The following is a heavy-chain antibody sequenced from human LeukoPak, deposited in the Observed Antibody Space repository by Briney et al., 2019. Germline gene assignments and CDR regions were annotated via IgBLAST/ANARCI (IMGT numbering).Heavy chain of an antibody. J-gene: IGHJ4*02. CDR2: ISAYNGNT. CDR3: ARERIMITFGGAYYFDY. V-gene: IGHV1-18*01. D-gene: IGHD3-16*01. CDR1: GYTFTSYG. Sequence: GASVKVSCKASGYTFTSYGISWVRQAPGRGLEWMGWISAYNGNTNYAQKLQGRVTMTTDTSTSTAYMELRSLRSDDTAVYYCARERIMITFGGAYYFDYWGQGTLVTVSS.